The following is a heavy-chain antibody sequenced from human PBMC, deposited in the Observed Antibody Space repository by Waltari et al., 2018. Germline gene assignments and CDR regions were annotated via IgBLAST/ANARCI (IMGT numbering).Heavy chain of an antibody. CDR1: GFTLGTSA. CDR3: ARDNRTYYGSGSFPFDH. Sequence: QVHLVESGAGVVQSGRSLILSCPASGFTLGTSALPWVRQALGKGLEWLAVSWSDGTLKYYGDSVQGRFTISRDSSKSTLYFQMNSVRAEDTGVYYCARDNRTYYGSGSFPFDHWGQGILVTVSS. J-gene: IGHJ4*02. V-gene: IGHV3-33*01. D-gene: IGHD3-10*01. CDR2: SWSDGTLK.